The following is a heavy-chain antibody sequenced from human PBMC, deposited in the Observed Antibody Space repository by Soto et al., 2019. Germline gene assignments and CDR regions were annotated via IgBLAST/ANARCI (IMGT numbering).Heavy chain of an antibody. V-gene: IGHV1-8*01. CDR1: RYTFASCD. D-gene: IGHD2-15*01. J-gene: IGHJ5*02. CDR2: MNPNSGNT. Sequence: ASVKVSCKASRYTFASCDINWVRQATVQGLEWMGWMNPNSGNTGYAQKFQGRFTMTRNTSISTAYLELSSLRSEDTAVYYCARGSYCSGGSCYERWWFDPWGQGTLVTVSS. CDR3: ARGSYCSGGSCYERWWFDP.